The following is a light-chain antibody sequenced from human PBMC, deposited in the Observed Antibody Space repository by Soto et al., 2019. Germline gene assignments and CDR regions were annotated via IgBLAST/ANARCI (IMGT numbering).Light chain of an antibody. CDR3: FSYTNTITPWV. V-gene: IGLV2-14*01. J-gene: IGLJ3*02. CDR2: GVS. Sequence: QSALTQPASVSGSPGQSITISCTGTSSDVGGYNYVSWYQQHPGKAPKLMIYGVSNRPSGVSNRFSGSKSGNTASLTISGLQAEDEAVYYCFSYTNTITPWVFGGGTKLTVL. CDR1: SSDVGGYNY.